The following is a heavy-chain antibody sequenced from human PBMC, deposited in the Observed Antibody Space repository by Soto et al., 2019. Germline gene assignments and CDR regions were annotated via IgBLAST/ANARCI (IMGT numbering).Heavy chain of an antibody. CDR2: IYPGDSDT. CDR1: GYSFTSDW. CDR3: ARQDGYCSGGSCYDY. V-gene: IGHV5-51*01. J-gene: IGHJ4*02. Sequence: GESLKISCKGSGYSFTSDWIGWVRQMPGKGLEWMGIIYPGDSDTRYSPSFQGQVTISADKSISTAYLRWSSLKASDTAMYYCARQDGYCSGGSCYDYWGQGTLVTVSS. D-gene: IGHD2-15*01.